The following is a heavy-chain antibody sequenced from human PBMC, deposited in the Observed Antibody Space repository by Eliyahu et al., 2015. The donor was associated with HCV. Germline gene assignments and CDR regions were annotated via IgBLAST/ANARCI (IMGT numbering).Heavy chain of an antibody. J-gene: IGHJ4*02. CDR3: ARIPHSISSGASYYFDY. Sequence: EVQLVESGGGLVKPGGSLRLSCAASXFTFSSYSMNWVRQAPGKGLEWVSSISSSSSYIYYADSVKGRFTISRDNAKNSLYLQMNSLRAEDTAVYYCARIPHSISSGASYYFDYWGQGTLVTVSS. CDR1: XFTFSSYS. V-gene: IGHV3-21*01. CDR2: ISSSSSYI. D-gene: IGHD3-22*01.